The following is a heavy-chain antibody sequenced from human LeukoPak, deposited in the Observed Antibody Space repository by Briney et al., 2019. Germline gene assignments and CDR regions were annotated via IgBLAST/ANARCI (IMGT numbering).Heavy chain of an antibody. CDR1: GFTFSSYG. CDR3: AKEQGLDREPTGVGYYYYGMDV. J-gene: IGHJ6*02. V-gene: IGHV3-30*18. CDR2: ISYDGSNK. Sequence: GGSLRLSCAASGFTFSSYGMHWVRQAPGKGLEWVAVISYDGSNKYYADSVKGRFTISRDNSKNTLYLQMNSLRAEDTAVYYCAKEQGLDREPTGVGYYYYGMDVWGQGTTVTVSS. D-gene: IGHD7-27*01.